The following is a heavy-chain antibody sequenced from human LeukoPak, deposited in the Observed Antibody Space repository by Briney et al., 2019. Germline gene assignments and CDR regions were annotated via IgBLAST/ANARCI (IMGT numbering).Heavy chain of an antibody. D-gene: IGHD3-10*01. CDR3: ARGTAWGYYGSGSYYY. V-gene: IGHV4-34*01. Sequence: PSETLSLTCAVYGGSFSGYYWSWIRQPPGKGLEWIGEINHSGSTNYNPSLKSRVTISVDTSKNQFSLKLSSVTAADTVVYYCARGTAWGYYGSGSYYYWGQGTLVTVSS. J-gene: IGHJ4*02. CDR1: GGSFSGYY. CDR2: INHSGST.